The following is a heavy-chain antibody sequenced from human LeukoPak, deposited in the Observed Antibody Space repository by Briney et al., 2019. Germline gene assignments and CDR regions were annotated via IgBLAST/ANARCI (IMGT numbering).Heavy chain of an antibody. CDR1: EFTFSTFW. J-gene: IGHJ3*02. D-gene: IGHD2-21*01. V-gene: IGHV3-7*01. CDR2: IKADGSVK. Sequence: GGSLRLSCAASEFTFSTFWMSWVRQAPRKGLEWVANIKADGSVKHYVDSVEGRFSISRDNARSSLYLQVNSLRAEDTAVYYCVRDSDYQRNSGGLYAHYDALDIWGHGTMVTVSS. CDR3: VRDSDYQRNSGGLYAHYDALDI.